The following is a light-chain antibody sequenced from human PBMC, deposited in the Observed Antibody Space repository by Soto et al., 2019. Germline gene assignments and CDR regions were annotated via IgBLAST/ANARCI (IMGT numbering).Light chain of an antibody. V-gene: IGLV2-14*01. CDR1: SSDVGGYNY. Sequence: QSALTQPASVSGSPGQSITISCTGTSSDVGGYNYVSWYQHHPGKAPKLIIYEVSNRPSGASNRFSGSKSGNTASLTISWLQADDEADYYCSSYTSSSTVVFGIGTKVTVL. CDR2: EVS. J-gene: IGLJ1*01. CDR3: SSYTSSSTVV.